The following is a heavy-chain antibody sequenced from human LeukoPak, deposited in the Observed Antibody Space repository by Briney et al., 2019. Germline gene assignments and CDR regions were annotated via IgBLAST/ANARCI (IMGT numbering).Heavy chain of an antibody. CDR2: IRHDGSNE. J-gene: IGHJ4*02. CDR3: ARWVCSPTSCYYFDH. V-gene: IGHV3-30*02. D-gene: IGHD2-2*01. CDR1: GFTFSSYG. Sequence: GGSLRLSCAASGFTFSSYGIHWVRQAPGKGLEWVAFIRHDGSNEFYADSVKGRFTISRDNSKNTLSLQMNSLRAEDTAVYYCARWVCSPTSCYYFDHWGQGTLVVVSS.